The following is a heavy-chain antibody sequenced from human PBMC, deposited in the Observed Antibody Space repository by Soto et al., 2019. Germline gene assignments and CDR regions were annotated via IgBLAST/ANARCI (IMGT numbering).Heavy chain of an antibody. V-gene: IGHV1-69*13. J-gene: IGHJ6*02. CDR1: GGTFSSYA. Sequence: GASVKVSCKASGGTFSSYAISWVRQAPGQGLEWMGGIIPIFGTANYAQKFQGRVTITADESTSTAYMELSSLRSEDTAVYYCARDLEYGSGSPQRRPYYYYGMDVWGQGTTVTVSS. CDR2: IIPIFGTA. D-gene: IGHD3-10*01. CDR3: ARDLEYGSGSPQRRPYYYYGMDV.